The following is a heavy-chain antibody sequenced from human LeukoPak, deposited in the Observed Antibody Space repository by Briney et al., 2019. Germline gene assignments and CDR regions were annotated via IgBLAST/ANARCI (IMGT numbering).Heavy chain of an antibody. J-gene: IGHJ4*02. D-gene: IGHD3-10*01. CDR1: GGSFSGYY. CDR3: ATGVWFGELSGFYFDY. V-gene: IGHV4-34*01. Sequence: SETLSLTCAVYGGSFSGYYWSWIRQPPGKGLEWIGEINHSGSTNYNPSLKSRVTISVDTSKNQFSLKLSSVTAADTAVYYCATGVWFGELSGFYFDYWGQGTLVTVSS. CDR2: INHSGST.